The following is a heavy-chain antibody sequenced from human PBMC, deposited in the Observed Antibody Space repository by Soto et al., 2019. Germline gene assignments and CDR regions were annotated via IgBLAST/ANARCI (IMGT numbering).Heavy chain of an antibody. CDR2: INAGNGNT. CDR3: ASEYRGSYDYDHSYGMDV. J-gene: IGHJ6*02. V-gene: IGHV1-3*01. D-gene: IGHD1-26*01. Sequence: QVQLVQSGAEVKKPGASVKVSCKASGYTFTSYAMHWVRQAPGQRLEWRGWINAGNGNTKYSQKFQGRVTISRDTSASTAYMELSSLRSEDTAVYYCASEYRGSYDYDHSYGMDVWGQGTTVTVSS. CDR1: GYTFTSYA.